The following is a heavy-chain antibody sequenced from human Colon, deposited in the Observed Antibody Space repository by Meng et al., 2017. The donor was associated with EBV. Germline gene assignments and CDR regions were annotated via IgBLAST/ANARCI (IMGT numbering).Heavy chain of an antibody. J-gene: IGHJ2*01. CDR2: INPNSGGA. Sequence: QVTLVHSGAEGKKPGASAKVSCQASAYTFAGYYMHWVRPAPGQGLEWMGRINPNSGGANYAQKFQGRVTMTRDTSISTAYMELSRLRSDDTAVYYCAREGLVGDLRYFDLWGRGTLVTVSS. V-gene: IGHV1-2*06. CDR1: AYTFAGYY. CDR3: AREGLVGDLRYFDL. D-gene: IGHD3-16*01.